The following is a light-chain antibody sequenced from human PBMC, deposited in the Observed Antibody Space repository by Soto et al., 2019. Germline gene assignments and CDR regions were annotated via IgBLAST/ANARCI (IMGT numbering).Light chain of an antibody. Sequence: IVMTQSPATLSVSPGERATLSCRASQRVXSNLGWYQQKPGQATGALIYXASIRATGIPDRFSGSGCGTVFTITISRLEPEDVAVYYCQQYGRSRTFGQGTKVDIK. J-gene: IGKJ1*01. CDR1: QRVXSN. CDR3: QQYGRSRT. CDR2: XAS. V-gene: IGKV3-20*01.